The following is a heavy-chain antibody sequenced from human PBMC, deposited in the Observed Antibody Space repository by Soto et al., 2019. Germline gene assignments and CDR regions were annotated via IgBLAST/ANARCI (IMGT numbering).Heavy chain of an antibody. CDR2: INSDGSST. Sequence: GGSLRLSCAASGFTFSSYWMHWVRQAPGKGLVWVSRINSDGSSTSYADSVRGRFTISRDNAKNTLYLQMNSLRAEDTAAYYCARDVRAAAGTFDYWGQGPLVTVSS. D-gene: IGHD6-13*01. V-gene: IGHV3-74*01. J-gene: IGHJ4*02. CDR3: ARDVRAAAGTFDY. CDR1: GFTFSSYW.